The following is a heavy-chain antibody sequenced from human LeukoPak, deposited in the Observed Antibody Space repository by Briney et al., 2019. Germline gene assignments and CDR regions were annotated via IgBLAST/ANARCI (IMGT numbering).Heavy chain of an antibody. V-gene: IGHV3-11*04. D-gene: IGHD1-26*01. CDR3: ARPREGGATPYYFYYMDV. CDR2: ISSSGSTI. J-gene: IGHJ6*03. Sequence: GGSLRLSCAASGFRFDRYAMSWIRQAPGKGLEWVSYISSSGSTIYYADSVKGRFTISRDNAKNSLYLQMNNLRAEDTAVYYCARPREGGATPYYFYYMDVWGKGTTVTVSS. CDR1: GFRFDRYA.